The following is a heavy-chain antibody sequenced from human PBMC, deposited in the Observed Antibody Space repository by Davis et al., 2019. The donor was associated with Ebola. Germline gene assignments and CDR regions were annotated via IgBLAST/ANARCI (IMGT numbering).Heavy chain of an antibody. CDR2: IYYSGST. CDR1: GGSISSSSYY. V-gene: IGHV4-39*07. CDR3: ASGKQQLDPFDY. J-gene: IGHJ4*02. Sequence: MPSETLSLTCTVSGGSISSSSYYWGWIRQPPGKGLEWIGSIYYSGSTNYNPSLKSRVTISVDKSKNQFSLKLSSVTAADTAVYYCASGKQQLDPFDYWGQGTLVTVSS. D-gene: IGHD6-13*01.